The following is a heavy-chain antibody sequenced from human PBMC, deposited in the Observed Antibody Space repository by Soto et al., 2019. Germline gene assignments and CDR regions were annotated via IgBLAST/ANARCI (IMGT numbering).Heavy chain of an antibody. CDR2: INHSGST. V-gene: IGHV4-34*01. D-gene: IGHD1-1*01. CDR1: GGSFSGYY. J-gene: IGHJ5*02. Sequence: SETLSLTCAVSGGSFSGYYWSWIRQPPGKGLEWIGEINHSGSTNYNPSLKSRVTISVDTSKNQFSLKLSYVTAADTAVYYWARRADWNEGRGGWFDPWGQGTLVTVSS. CDR3: ARRADWNEGRGGWFDP.